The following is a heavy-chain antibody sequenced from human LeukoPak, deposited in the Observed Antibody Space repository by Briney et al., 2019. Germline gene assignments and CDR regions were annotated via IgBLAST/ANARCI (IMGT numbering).Heavy chain of an antibody. Sequence: GGSLRLSCAASGFTFSSYGMHWVRQAPGKGLEWVAVISYDGSNKYYADSVKGRFTISRDNSKNTLYLQMNSLRAEDTAVYYCARDYQGATSDYWGQGTLVTVSS. CDR1: GFTFSSYG. CDR3: ARDYQGATSDY. D-gene: IGHD5-12*01. J-gene: IGHJ4*02. V-gene: IGHV3-30*03. CDR2: ISYDGSNK.